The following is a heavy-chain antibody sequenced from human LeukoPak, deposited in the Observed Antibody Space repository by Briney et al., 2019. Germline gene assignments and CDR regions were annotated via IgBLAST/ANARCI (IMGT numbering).Heavy chain of an antibody. D-gene: IGHD3-10*01. CDR3: ARGYGSGSYSHFDY. J-gene: IGHJ4*02. CDR1: AGSASSSSSY. V-gene: IGHV4-61*01. Sequence: PLEPLSLTCTVSAGSASSSSSYWGWIRQPPGKGLEWIVYMYYSGSTNYSPSLKSRVTISVDTSKNQFSLTLSSVTAADTAVYYCARGYGSGSYSHFDYWGQGTLVTVSS. CDR2: MYYSGST.